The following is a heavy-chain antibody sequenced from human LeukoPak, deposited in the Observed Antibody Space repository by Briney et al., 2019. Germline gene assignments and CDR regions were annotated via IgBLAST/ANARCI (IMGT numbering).Heavy chain of an antibody. D-gene: IGHD2-15*01. J-gene: IGHJ4*02. CDR3: ASTPNGVAAIYFDY. CDR1: GFIFSNYA. CDR2: ISYDGSNK. Sequence: GGSLRLSCAASGFIFSNYAMHWVRQAPGKGLEWVAVISYDGSNKYYADSVKGRFTISRDNAKNTLYLQMNSLRARDAAVYYCASTPNGVAAIYFDYWGQGTLVTVSS. V-gene: IGHV3-30*04.